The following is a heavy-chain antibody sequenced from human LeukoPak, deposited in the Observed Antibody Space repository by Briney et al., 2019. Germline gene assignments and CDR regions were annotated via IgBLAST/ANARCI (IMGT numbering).Heavy chain of an antibody. D-gene: IGHD1-26*01. J-gene: IGHJ4*02. V-gene: IGHV3-30*18. CDR2: ISYDGSNK. Sequence: GGSLRLSCAASGFTFGSYDMHWVRQAPGKGLEWVTVISYDGSNKYYGDSVKGRFTISRDNSKNTLYLKMNSLRAEDTAVYYCAKEGSNGDFDYWGQGTLVTVSS. CDR1: GFTFGSYD. CDR3: AKEGSNGDFDY.